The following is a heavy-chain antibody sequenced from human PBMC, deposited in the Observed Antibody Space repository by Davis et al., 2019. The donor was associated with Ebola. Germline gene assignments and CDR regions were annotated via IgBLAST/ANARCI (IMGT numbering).Heavy chain of an antibody. CDR3: ARITVGPEMKYYDFWSGQLHDAFDI. CDR2: ISWNSGRI. V-gene: IGHV3-9*01. J-gene: IGHJ3*02. Sequence: PGGSLRLSCEASGFRFDDYAMHWVRQAPGKGLEWVSGISWNSGRIGSADAVKGRFTISRENAKGSGYRQMNSLRAEDTALYYCARITVGPEMKYYDFWSGQLHDAFDIWGQGTMVTVSS. D-gene: IGHD3-3*01. CDR1: GFRFDDYA.